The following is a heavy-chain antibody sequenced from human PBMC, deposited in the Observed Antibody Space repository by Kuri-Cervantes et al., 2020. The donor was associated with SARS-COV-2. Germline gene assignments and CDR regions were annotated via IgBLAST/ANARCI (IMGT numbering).Heavy chain of an antibody. V-gene: IGHV1-46*01. CDR2: INPSGGST. D-gene: IGHD2-2*01. CDR1: GYTFTSYY. CDR3: ARANSGVGYCSSTSCGSWTSSYYYYGMDV. Sequence: ASVNVSCKASGYTFTSYYMHWVRQAPGQGLEWMGIINPSGGSTSYAQKFQGRVTMTRDTSTSTVYMELSSLRSEDTAVYYCARANSGVGYCSSTSCGSWTSSYYYYGMDVWGQGTMVTVSS. J-gene: IGHJ6*02.